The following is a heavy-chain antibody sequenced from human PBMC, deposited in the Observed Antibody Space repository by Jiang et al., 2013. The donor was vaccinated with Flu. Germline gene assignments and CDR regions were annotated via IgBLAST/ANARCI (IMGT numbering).Heavy chain of an antibody. V-gene: IGHV3-23*01. CDR1: GFTFSNYA. CDR2: ISGSGGST. D-gene: IGHD4-17*01. CDR3: AKLTTVTSTLLGDLDY. Sequence: RLSCAASGFTFSNYAMSWVRQAPGKGLEWVSAISGSGGSTYYADSVKGRFTISRDNSKNTLYLQLNSLRAEDTAVYYCAKLTTVTSTLLGDLDYWGQGTLVTVSS. J-gene: IGHJ4*02.